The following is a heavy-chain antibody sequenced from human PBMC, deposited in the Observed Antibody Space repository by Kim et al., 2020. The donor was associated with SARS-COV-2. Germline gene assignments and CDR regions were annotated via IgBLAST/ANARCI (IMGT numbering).Heavy chain of an antibody. J-gene: IGHJ3*02. V-gene: IGHV3-43*01. CDR1: GFTFDDYT. CDR3: AKDMGTMVRGVADAFDI. D-gene: IGHD3-10*01. CDR2: ISWDGGST. Sequence: GGSLRLSCAASGFTFDDYTMHWVRQAPGKGLEWVSLISWDGGSTYYADSVKGRFTISRDNSKNSLYLQMNSLRTEDTALYYCAKDMGTMVRGVADAFDIWGQGKMVTVSS.